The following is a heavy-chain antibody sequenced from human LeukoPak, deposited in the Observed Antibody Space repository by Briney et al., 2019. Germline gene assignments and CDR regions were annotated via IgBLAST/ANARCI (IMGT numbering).Heavy chain of an antibody. D-gene: IGHD5-18*01. CDR1: GYTFTSYY. Sequence: SVKVSCKASGYTFTSYYMHWVRQAPGQGLEWMGGIIPIFGTANYAQKFQGRVTITADESTSTAYMELSSLRSEDTAVYYCARGARGYSYVHFDYWGQGTLVTVSS. J-gene: IGHJ4*02. V-gene: IGHV1-69*13. CDR2: IIPIFGTA. CDR3: ARGARGYSYVHFDY.